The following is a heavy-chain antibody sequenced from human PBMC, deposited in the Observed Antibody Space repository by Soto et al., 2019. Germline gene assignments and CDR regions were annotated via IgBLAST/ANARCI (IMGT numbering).Heavy chain of an antibody. Sequence: QVQLQQWGAGLLKPSETLSLTCAVYGGSFSGYYWTWIRQSPEKGLEWLGEDNHSGTTYYNPSLKTRVTISVHTPKNQFSLKMSSVTAADTAVYYCARGIGYCSSINCYSSRRLRFDSWGQGTLVTVSS. J-gene: IGHJ4*02. D-gene: IGHD2-2*01. V-gene: IGHV4-34*01. CDR3: ARGIGYCSSINCYSSRRLRFDS. CDR1: GGSFSGYY. CDR2: DNHSGTT.